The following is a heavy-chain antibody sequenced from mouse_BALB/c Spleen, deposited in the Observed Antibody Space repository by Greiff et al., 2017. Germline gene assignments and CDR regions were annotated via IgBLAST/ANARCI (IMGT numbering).Heavy chain of an antibody. CDR3: TRRGYDGSLYDFDY. D-gene: IGHD2-3*01. CDR2: IDPNSGGT. J-gene: IGHJ2*01. V-gene: IGHV1-62-3*01. Sequence: QVQLQQPGAELVKPGASVKLSCKASGYTFTSYWMHWVKQRPGRGLEWIGRIDPNSGGTKYNEKFKSKATLTVDKPSSTAYMQLSSLTSEDSAVYYCTRRGYDGSLYDFDYWGQGTTLTVSS. CDR1: GYTFTSYW.